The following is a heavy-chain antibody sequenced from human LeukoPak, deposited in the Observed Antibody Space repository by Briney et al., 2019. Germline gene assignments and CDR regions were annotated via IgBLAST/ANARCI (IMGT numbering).Heavy chain of an antibody. V-gene: IGHV3-21*01. CDR1: GFTFDNFA. CDR3: ARVLTRSSSGDYDY. J-gene: IGHJ4*02. D-gene: IGHD6-13*01. Sequence: PGGSLRLSCEASGFTFDNFAMNWVRQAPGKGLEWVSSISSSSSYIYYADSVKGRFTISRDNAKNSLYLQMNSLRAEDTAVYYCARVLTRSSSGDYDYWGQGTLVTVSS. CDR2: ISSSSSYI.